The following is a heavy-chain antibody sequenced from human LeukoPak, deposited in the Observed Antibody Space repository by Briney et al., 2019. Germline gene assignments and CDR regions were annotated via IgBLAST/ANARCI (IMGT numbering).Heavy chain of an antibody. CDR3: AKRVFATPGAP. D-gene: IGHD6-13*01. CDR1: GFTLSSYA. CDR2: ITGGGGST. V-gene: IGHV3-23*01. J-gene: IGHJ5*02. Sequence: GGSLRLSCAASGFTLSSYAMTWFRQAPGKGLEWVSTITGGGGSTYYADSVKGRFTISRDNSKDTLYLLMNSLRAEDTAVYYCAKRVFATPGAPWGQGTLVPVSS.